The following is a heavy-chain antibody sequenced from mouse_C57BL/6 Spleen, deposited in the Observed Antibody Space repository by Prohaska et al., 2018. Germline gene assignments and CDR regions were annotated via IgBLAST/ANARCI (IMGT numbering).Heavy chain of an antibody. V-gene: IGHV1-64*01. Sequence: QVQLQQPGAELVKPGASVKLSCKASGYTFTSYWMHWVKQRPGQGLEWIGMIHPNSGSINYNEKFKSKATLTVDKSSSTAYMQLSSLTSEDSAVYYCAVTTVVSGDYRGQGATRT. CDR2: IHPNSGSI. J-gene: IGHJ2*01. CDR1: GYTFTSYW. D-gene: IGHD1-1*01. CDR3: AVTTVVSGDY.